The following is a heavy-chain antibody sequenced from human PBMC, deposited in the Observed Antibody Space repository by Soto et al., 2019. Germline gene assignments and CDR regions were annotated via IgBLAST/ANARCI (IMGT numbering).Heavy chain of an antibody. D-gene: IGHD3-22*01. CDR2: IYYSGST. V-gene: IGHV4-31*03. CDR3: ARDREFPSYYDSSGYYYGDYYYGMDV. J-gene: IGHJ6*02. Sequence: SLTCTVSGGSISRGGYYWSWIRQHPGKGLEWIGYIYYSGSTYYNPSLKSRVTISVDTSKNQFSLKLSSVTAADTAVYYCARDREFPSYYDSSGYYYGDYYYGMDVWGQGTTVTVSS. CDR1: GGSISRGGYY.